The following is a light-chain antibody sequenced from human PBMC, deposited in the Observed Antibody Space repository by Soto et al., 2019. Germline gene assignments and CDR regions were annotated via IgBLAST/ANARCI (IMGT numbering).Light chain of an antibody. V-gene: IGLV2-8*01. J-gene: IGLJ7*01. Sequence: QLVLTQPPSASGSPGQSVTISCTGTSSDVGGYNYVSWYQQYPGRAPKLMSYEVTKRPSGVPDRFSGSKSGNTASLTVSGLQAEDEADYYCSSYAASNNFYFVFGGGTQLTVL. CDR1: SSDVGGYNY. CDR2: EVT. CDR3: SSYAASNNFYFV.